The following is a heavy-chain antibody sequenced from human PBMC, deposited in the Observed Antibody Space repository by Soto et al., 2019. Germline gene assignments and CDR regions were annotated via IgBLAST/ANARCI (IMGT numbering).Heavy chain of an antibody. D-gene: IGHD4-17*01. CDR2: IYWNDDK. J-gene: IGHJ4*02. V-gene: IGHV2-5*01. CDR1: GFSVATTGVG. CDR3: AHIDYTDYLKHPLDD. Sequence: PTLVNPTATLTLTCTFSGFSVATTGVGVGWVRQPPGKALEFLAVIYWNDDKRYSPSLRNRLTITKDASRNQVVLKMTDMDPVDKATYYCAHIDYTDYLKHPLDDWGQGTPVTLSS.